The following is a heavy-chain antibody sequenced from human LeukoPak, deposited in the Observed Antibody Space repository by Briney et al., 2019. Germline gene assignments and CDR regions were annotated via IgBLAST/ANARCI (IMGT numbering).Heavy chain of an antibody. J-gene: IGHJ4*02. CDR3: TRDHCRGDNCPSFDC. V-gene: IGHV1-18*04. Sequence: ASVKVSCKPSGYTFTSFGISWVRQAPGQGLEWMGGIGAYNGDTNYAQKFQGRVTMTTDTSTSTAYMDLRSLRSDDTAVYYCTRDHCRGDNCPSFDCWGQGTLVTVSS. CDR1: GYTFTSFG. D-gene: IGHD2-15*01. CDR2: IGAYNGDT.